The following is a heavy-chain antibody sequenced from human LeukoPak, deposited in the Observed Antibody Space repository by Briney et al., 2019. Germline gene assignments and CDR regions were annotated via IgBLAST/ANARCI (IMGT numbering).Heavy chain of an antibody. D-gene: IGHD6-19*01. CDR2: ILYDGSNK. V-gene: IGHV3-30*04. CDR1: GFTFSSHP. Sequence: GGALRLSCAASGFTFSSHPMHWVRQAPGEGLGWGGVILYDGSNKYYAESVKGRVTISRDNPKKTLYLQMDSLRREDTAVYYCAKDPRTGAVSGIFYFDYGGQGTLVTLS. J-gene: IGHJ4*02. CDR3: AKDPRTGAVSGIFYFDY.